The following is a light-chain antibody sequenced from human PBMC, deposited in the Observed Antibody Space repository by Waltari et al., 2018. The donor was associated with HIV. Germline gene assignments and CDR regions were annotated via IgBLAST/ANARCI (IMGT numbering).Light chain of an antibody. Sequence: EIVLTQSPGTLSLSPGERATLSCRASQGVSSSYLAWYQQKPGQAPRLLSDGASSMATGIPDRFIGSGSGTDCTLTSSRLEPEDFAVYYCQQYGSSPLYSFGQGTKLEIK. CDR3: QQYGSSPLYS. J-gene: IGKJ2*03. CDR1: QGVSSSY. CDR2: GAS. V-gene: IGKV3-20*01.